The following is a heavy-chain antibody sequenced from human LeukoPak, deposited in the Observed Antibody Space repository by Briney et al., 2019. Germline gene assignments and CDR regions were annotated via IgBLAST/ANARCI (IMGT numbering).Heavy chain of an antibody. V-gene: IGHV3-48*01. Sequence: GGSLRLSCAASGFIFGRDSMNWVRQAPGRGLEWISYISRDSDIRYYADSVRGRFHISRDNARNSLYLQMNSLRAEDTAVYHCAKDLPAAYFDYWGQGTLVTVSS. D-gene: IGHD2-2*01. CDR1: GFIFGRDS. CDR3: AKDLPAAYFDY. J-gene: IGHJ4*02. CDR2: ISRDSDIR.